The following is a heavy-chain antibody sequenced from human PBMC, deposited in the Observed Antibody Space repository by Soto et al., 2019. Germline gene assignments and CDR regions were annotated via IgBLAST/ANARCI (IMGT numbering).Heavy chain of an antibody. CDR3: ARVKRFGYCSGGSCHNWFDP. D-gene: IGHD2-15*01. J-gene: IGHJ5*02. CDR2: ISSSSSYI. CDR1: GFTFSSYS. Sequence: VGSLRLSCAASGFTFSSYSMNWVRQAPGKGLEWVSPISSSSSYIYYADSVKGRFTISRDNAKNSLYLQMNSLRAEDTAVYYCARVKRFGYCSGGSCHNWFDPWGQGTLVTVSS. V-gene: IGHV3-21*01.